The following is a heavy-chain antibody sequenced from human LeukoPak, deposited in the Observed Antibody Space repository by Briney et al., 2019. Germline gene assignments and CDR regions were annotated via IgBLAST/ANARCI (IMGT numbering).Heavy chain of an antibody. J-gene: IGHJ6*03. Sequence: PGGSLRLSCAASGFTFINYGMHWVRQAPGKGLEWVAFIQYSGNNKYYADSVKGRFTISRDNSKNTLYLQMNSLRAEDTAVYYCAREAVTMNYYYMDVWGKGTTVTISS. V-gene: IGHV3-30*02. CDR2: IQYSGNNK. CDR3: AREAVTMNYYYMDV. CDR1: GFTFINYG. D-gene: IGHD4-17*01.